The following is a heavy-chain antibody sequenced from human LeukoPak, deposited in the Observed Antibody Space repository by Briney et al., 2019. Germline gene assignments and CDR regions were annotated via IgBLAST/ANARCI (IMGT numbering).Heavy chain of an antibody. CDR1: GFTFSNYG. J-gene: IGHJ4*02. V-gene: IGHV3-33*01. CDR2: IWYDGSNK. CDR3: ARAPPGYCSSTSCYLNY. Sequence: GTSLRLSCAASGFTFSNYGMHWVRQAPGKGLEWVAVIWYDGSNKYYADSAKGRFTISRDNSKNTLYLQMNSLRAEDTAVYYCARAPPGYCSSTSCYLNYWGQGILVTVSS. D-gene: IGHD2-2*01.